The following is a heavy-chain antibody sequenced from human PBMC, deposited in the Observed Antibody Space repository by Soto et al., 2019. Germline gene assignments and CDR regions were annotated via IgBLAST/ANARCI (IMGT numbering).Heavy chain of an antibody. CDR2: INMDGTRT. D-gene: IGHD3-10*01. CDR3: ARGGLGSYLLDY. CDR1: GFTFNSYW. Sequence: EVQLVESGGGSVQPGGSLRLSCAASGFTFNSYWVHWVRQVPGKGLVWLSRINMDGTRTNYADSVKGRFAISRDNAKNTVYLQMSSLGVEDSAAYYCARGGLGSYLLDYWGQGTLVSVSS. J-gene: IGHJ4*02. V-gene: IGHV3-74*01.